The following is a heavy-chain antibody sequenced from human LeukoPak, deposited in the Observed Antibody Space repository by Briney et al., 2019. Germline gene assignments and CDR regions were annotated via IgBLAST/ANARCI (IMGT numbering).Heavy chain of an antibody. V-gene: IGHV4-59*08. CDR1: GGSISSYY. CDR2: IYYSGST. D-gene: IGHD3-10*01. Sequence: SETLSLTCTVSGGSISSYYWSWIRQPPGKGLEWIGYIYYSGSTNYDPSLKSRVTISVDTSKNQFSLKLSSVTAADTAVYYCARHSGGSGSYWYDYWGQGTLVTVSS. CDR3: ARHSGGSGSYWYDY. J-gene: IGHJ4*02.